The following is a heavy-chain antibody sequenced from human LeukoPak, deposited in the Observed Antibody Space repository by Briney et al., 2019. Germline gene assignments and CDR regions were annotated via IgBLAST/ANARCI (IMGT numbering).Heavy chain of an antibody. V-gene: IGHV4-59*08. CDR1: GGSISSYY. J-gene: IGHJ4*02. Sequence: SETLSLTCTVSGGSISSYYWSWIRQPPGKGLEWIGYIYYSGSTNYNPSLKSRVTISVDTSKNQFSLKLSSVTAADTAVYYCASLHNKDGYLGYWGQGTLVTVSS. CDR2: IYYSGST. CDR3: ASLHNKDGYLGY. D-gene: IGHD5-24*01.